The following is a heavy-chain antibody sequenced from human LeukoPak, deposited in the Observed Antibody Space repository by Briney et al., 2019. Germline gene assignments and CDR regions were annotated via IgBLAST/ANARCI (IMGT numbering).Heavy chain of an antibody. CDR2: ISYSGII. D-gene: IGHD4-23*01. J-gene: IGHJ4*02. Sequence: SETLSLTCTVSGGSISGFYWSWIRQPPGKGLEWIGYISYSGIINYNPSLKSLFTISVDTSKNQFSLKLSSVTAADTAVYYCARGYGGKFDFWGQGTLVTVSS. CDR3: ARGYGGKFDF. CDR1: GGSISGFY. V-gene: IGHV4-59*01.